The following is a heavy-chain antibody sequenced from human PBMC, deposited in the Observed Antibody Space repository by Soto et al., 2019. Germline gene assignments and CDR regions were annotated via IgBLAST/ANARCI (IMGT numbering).Heavy chain of an antibody. Sequence: QVQLVESGGGVVQPGRSLRLSCAASGFTFSSYARHWVRQAPGKGLEWVAVISYDGSNKYYADSVKGRFTISRDNSKNTLYLQMNSLRAEDTAVYYCARDCRGGSCYAYWGQGTLVTVSS. CDR1: GFTFSSYA. CDR2: ISYDGSNK. J-gene: IGHJ4*02. CDR3: ARDCRGGSCYAY. D-gene: IGHD2-15*01. V-gene: IGHV3-30-3*01.